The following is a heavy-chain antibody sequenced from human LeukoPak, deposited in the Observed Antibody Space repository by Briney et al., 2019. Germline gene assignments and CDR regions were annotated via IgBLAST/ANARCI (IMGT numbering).Heavy chain of an antibody. D-gene: IGHD1-26*01. CDR3: VRQQTPHGNFDY. V-gene: IGHV3-13*01. J-gene: IGHJ4*02. CDR1: GFTLSSYA. Sequence: GGSLRLSCATSGFTLSSYAMHWVRQATGKGLEWVSAIGTAGDTYCPGSVKGRFTISRENAKNSLSLQMNSLRAEDTAVYYCVRQQTPHGNFDYWGRGTLVTVSS. CDR2: IGTAGDT.